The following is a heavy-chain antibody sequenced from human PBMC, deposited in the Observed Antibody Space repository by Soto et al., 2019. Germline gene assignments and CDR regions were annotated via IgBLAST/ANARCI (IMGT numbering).Heavy chain of an antibody. J-gene: IGHJ4*02. V-gene: IGHV3-30*03. CDR1: GFTFSSYC. CDR2: ISYDGSNK. D-gene: IGHD3-22*01. CDR3: ATLYYYDSSGPDY. Sequence: GVSLRLSCSASGFTFSSYCMHWVRQAPGKGLEWVAVISYDGSNKYYADSVKGRFTISRDNSKNTLYLQMNSLRAADTAVYYCATLYYYDSSGPDYWGQGTLVTVSS.